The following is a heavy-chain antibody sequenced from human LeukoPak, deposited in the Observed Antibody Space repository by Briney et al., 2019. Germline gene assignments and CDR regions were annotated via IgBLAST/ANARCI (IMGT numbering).Heavy chain of an antibody. CDR3: ARDRHFDL. J-gene: IGHJ2*01. CDR2: IYHSGST. Sequence: PSETLSLTCTVSGGSISSGGYYWSWIRQPPGKGLEWIGYIYHSGSTYYNPSLKSRVTISVDRSKNQFSLKLSSVTAADTAVYYCARDRHFDLWGRGTLVTDSS. CDR1: GGSISSGGYY. V-gene: IGHV4-30-2*01.